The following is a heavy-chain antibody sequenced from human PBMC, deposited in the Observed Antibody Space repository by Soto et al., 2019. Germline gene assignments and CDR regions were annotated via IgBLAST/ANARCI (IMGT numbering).Heavy chain of an antibody. CDR2: INPNSGNT. CDR3: ARADGSSHDAFDI. J-gene: IGHJ3*02. D-gene: IGHD1-26*01. CDR1: GYTFSNYD. Sequence: QGQLVQSGAEVKKPGASVKVSCKASGYTFSNYDIHWVRQAAGQGLKWMGWINPNSGNTGYAEKFQGRVTLTRNTSISTDYMELRTLRSEDTAVYYCARADGSSHDAFDIWGQGTMVTVSS. V-gene: IGHV1-8*01.